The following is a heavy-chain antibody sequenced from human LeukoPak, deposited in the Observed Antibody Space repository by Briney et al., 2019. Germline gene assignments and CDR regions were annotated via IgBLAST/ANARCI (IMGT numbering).Heavy chain of an antibody. Sequence: GGSLRLSCAGSGFTFSSYAMSWVRQAPGKGLEWVSAISGSGGSTYYADSVKGRFTISRDNSKNTLYLQMNSLRAEDTAVYYCAKDRVGDDYGDYGGSYYYYYMDVWGKGTTVTVSS. J-gene: IGHJ6*03. CDR2: ISGSGGST. CDR1: GFTFSSYA. D-gene: IGHD4-17*01. V-gene: IGHV3-23*01. CDR3: AKDRVGDDYGDYGGSYYYYYMDV.